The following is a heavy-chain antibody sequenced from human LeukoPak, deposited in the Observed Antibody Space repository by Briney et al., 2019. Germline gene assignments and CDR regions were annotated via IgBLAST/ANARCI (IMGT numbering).Heavy chain of an antibody. CDR1: GFTFSSYA. V-gene: IGHV3-23*01. CDR3: AKVYSSGYYFNRAYDAFDI. D-gene: IGHD3-22*01. CDR2: ISGSGGST. Sequence: GGSLRLSCAASGFTFSSYAMSWVRQAPGKGLEWVSAISGSGGSTYYADSVKGRFTISRDNSKNTLYLQMNSLRAEDTAVYYCAKVYSSGYYFNRAYDAFDIWGQGTMVTVSS. J-gene: IGHJ3*02.